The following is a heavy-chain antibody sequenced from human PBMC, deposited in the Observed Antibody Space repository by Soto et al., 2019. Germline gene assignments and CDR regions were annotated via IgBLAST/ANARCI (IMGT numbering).Heavy chain of an antibody. Sequence: CGSRRRSWAVSGFTFSYFAISGVRQAPGKGLEWVAGISGSGDKTDYTDSVKGRFTISRDNSKDTLYLQMNTLRADDTAVYFCASHDSDSRLYYFDYWGQGTLVTVSS. CDR1: GFTFSYFA. D-gene: IGHD1-1*01. V-gene: IGHV3-23*01. J-gene: IGHJ4*02. CDR3: ASHDSDSRLYYFDY. CDR2: ISGSGDKT.